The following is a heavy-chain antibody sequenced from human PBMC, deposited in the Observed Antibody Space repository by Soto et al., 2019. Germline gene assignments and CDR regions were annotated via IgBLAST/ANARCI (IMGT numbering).Heavy chain of an antibody. CDR3: ASYSSGWYDVSF. V-gene: IGHV4-61*01. CDR1: GGSVSSGNYY. D-gene: IGHD6-19*01. CDR2: IYYTGST. J-gene: IGHJ4*02. Sequence: QVRLQESGPGLVKPSETLSLTCTVSGGSVSSGNYYWSWIRQPPGKRLEWIGYIYYTGSTNYNPSLKSRVTISVDTPKNQFSLKLSSVTAADTAVYYCASYSSGWYDVSFWGQGTLVTVSS.